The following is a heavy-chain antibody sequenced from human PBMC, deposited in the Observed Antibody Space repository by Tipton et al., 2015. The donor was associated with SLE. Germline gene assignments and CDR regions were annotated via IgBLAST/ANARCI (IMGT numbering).Heavy chain of an antibody. D-gene: IGHD6-19*01. V-gene: IGHV3-30*18. Sequence: SLRLSCAASGFTFSSYGMHWVRQAPGKGLEWVAVISYDGSNKYYADSVKGRFTISRDNSKNTLYLQTNSLRAEDTAVYYCAKVARGAQWQVFYYFDYWGQGTLVTVSS. CDR3: AKVARGAQWQVFYYFDY. J-gene: IGHJ4*02. CDR1: GFTFSSYG. CDR2: ISYDGSNK.